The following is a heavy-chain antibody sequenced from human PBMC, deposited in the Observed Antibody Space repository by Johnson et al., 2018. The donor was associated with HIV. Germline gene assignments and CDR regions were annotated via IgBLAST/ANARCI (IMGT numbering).Heavy chain of an antibody. D-gene: IGHD4-23*01. J-gene: IGHJ3*02. Sequence: VQLVESGGGVVQPGGSLRLSCEASGFTVSSNYMSWVRQAPGKGLEWVSVIYSGGSTYYADSVKGRFTISRDNSKNTLYLQMNSLRTEDTAVYYCANLGDYGGNNGFDIWGQGTMVTVSS. CDR3: ANLGDYGGNNGFDI. V-gene: IGHV3-66*02. CDR2: IYSGGST. CDR1: GFTVSSNY.